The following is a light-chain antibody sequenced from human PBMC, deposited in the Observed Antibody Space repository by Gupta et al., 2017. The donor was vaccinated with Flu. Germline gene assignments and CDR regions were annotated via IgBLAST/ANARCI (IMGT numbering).Light chain of an antibody. CDR3: QQRSNWLT. J-gene: IGKJ4*01. Sequence: EVVLTQSPAILSLSPGERATLSCRASQSVTNYLGWYQQKPGQAPRLLIYDVFNRATGIPARFSGSGSGIDFTLTISSLEPEDSAVYYCQQRSNWLTFGGGTKLEIK. CDR1: QSVTNY. CDR2: DVF. V-gene: IGKV3-11*01.